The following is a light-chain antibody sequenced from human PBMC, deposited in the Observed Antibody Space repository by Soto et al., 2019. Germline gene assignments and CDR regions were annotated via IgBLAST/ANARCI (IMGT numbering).Light chain of an antibody. CDR1: QSISSY. CDR2: AAS. Sequence: DIQMTQSPSSLSASVGDRVTITCRASQSISSYLNWYQQKPGKAPKLLIYAASRLQSGVPSRFSGSGSGTDFPLTISSLQPEDFATYYCQQSYSTPMYTFGQGTKLEIK. J-gene: IGKJ2*01. V-gene: IGKV1-39*01. CDR3: QQSYSTPMYT.